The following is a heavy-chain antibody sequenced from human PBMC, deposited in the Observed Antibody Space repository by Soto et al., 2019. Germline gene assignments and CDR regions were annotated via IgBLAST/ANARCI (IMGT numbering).Heavy chain of an antibody. V-gene: IGHV1-69*12. J-gene: IGHJ5*02. CDR2: IIPIFGTA. Sequence: QVQLVQSGAEVKKPGSSVKVSCKASGGTFSSYAISWVRQAPGQGLEWMGEIIPIFGTANYAQKFQGRVTITADEPTSKAYMELSSLRSEDTAVYYCARDRGPSSGYYPYWFDPWGQGTLVPVSS. D-gene: IGHD3-22*01. CDR1: GGTFSSYA. CDR3: ARDRGPSSGYYPYWFDP.